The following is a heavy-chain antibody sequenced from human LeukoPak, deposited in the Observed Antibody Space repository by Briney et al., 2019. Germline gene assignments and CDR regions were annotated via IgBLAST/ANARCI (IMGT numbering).Heavy chain of an antibody. V-gene: IGHV3-9*01. D-gene: IGHD3-10*01. CDR3: VKESDSGAGRNPLDI. J-gene: IGHJ3*02. CDR2: TTWNSGTL. CDR1: GFGFEDYA. Sequence: GGSLRLSCAASGFGFEDYAMHWVRQVPGKGLEWVSGTTWNSGTLGYADSVRGRFTISRDNAKNSLYLQMNSLTPEDTALYYCVKESDSGAGRNPLDIWGQGTMVTVSS.